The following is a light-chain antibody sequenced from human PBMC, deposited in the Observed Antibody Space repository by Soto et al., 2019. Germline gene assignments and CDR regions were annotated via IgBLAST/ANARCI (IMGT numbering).Light chain of an antibody. CDR1: QSVSSNY. V-gene: IGKV3-20*01. CDR3: QEYGTSPLT. J-gene: IGKJ4*01. Sequence: ESVLTQSPGTLSLFPGERATLSCRASQSVSSNYLAWYQQKPGQAPRLLIYGASSRATGIPDRFSGSGSGTDFTLTISRLEPEDFAVYYCQEYGTSPLTFGGGTKIQIK. CDR2: GAS.